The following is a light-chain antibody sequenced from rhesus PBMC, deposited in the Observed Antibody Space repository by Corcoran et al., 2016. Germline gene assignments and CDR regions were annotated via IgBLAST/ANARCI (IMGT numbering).Light chain of an antibody. Sequence: DIQMTQSPSSLSASVGDRVTITRRASQDISTDLAWYQQKPGKTPKVLVYGASTLETGIPSRFSGSGSGTDFTLTISCLQSIGFATYYCQHYYRPPFTFGPGTNLDIK. V-gene: IGKV1S17*01. CDR3: QHYYRPPFT. CDR2: GAS. CDR1: QDISTD. J-gene: IGKJ3*01.